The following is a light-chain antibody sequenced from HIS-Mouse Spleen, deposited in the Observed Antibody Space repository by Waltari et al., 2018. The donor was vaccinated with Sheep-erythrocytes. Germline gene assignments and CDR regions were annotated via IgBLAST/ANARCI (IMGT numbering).Light chain of an antibody. Sequence: QSALTQPAPVSGSPCQSITISCTGTSSDVGSYNLVSWYQQHPGKAPKLLIYEDIKRPSAVSKSFYGSKSGNTASLTISGLQAEDEADYYCCSYAGSSTPWVFGGGTKLTVL. V-gene: IGLV2-23*01. CDR1: SSDVGSYNL. J-gene: IGLJ3*02. CDR3: CSYAGSSTPWV. CDR2: EDI.